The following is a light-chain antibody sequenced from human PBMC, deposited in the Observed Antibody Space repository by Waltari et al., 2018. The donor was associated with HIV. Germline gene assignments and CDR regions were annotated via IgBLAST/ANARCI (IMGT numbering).Light chain of an antibody. V-gene: IGLV1-47*01. CDR3: ATWTDSLNVWV. Sequence: QSVLTQSPSASGTPGQRVTISCSGSSSNIGSNYVYWYQQLPGTAPKLLLYRNNQRPSGVPDRFSGSKSGTSASLAISGLRSEDEAHYYCATWTDSLNVWVFGGGTKLTVL. CDR2: RNN. J-gene: IGLJ3*02. CDR1: SSNIGSNY.